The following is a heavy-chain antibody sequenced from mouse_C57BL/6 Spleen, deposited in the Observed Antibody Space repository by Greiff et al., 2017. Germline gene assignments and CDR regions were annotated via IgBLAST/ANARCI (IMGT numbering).Heavy chain of an antibody. CDR3: ARLLRSFYAMDY. Sequence: EVQLQQSGPELVKPGASVKIPCKASGYTFTDYNMDWVKQSHGKSLEWIGDINPNNGGTIYNQKFKGKATLTVDKSSSTAYMELRSLTSEDTAVYYCARLLRSFYAMDYWGQGTSVTVSS. V-gene: IGHV1-18*01. CDR1: GYTFTDYN. D-gene: IGHD1-1*01. CDR2: INPNNGGT. J-gene: IGHJ4*01.